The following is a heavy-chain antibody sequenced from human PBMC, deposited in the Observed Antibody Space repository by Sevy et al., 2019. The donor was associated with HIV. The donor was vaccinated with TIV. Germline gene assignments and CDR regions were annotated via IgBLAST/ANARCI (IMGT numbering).Heavy chain of an antibody. V-gene: IGHV3-21*01. CDR1: GFMFSSYS. CDR3: AGPDATGGMDV. J-gene: IGHJ6*02. CDR2: ISSDSNYI. Sequence: GGSLRLSCAASGFMFSSYSMNWVRQAPGKGLEWVSSISSDSNYIYYADSVKGRFTISRDNAKNPLYLQMNSLGAEDTAVYYCAGPDATGGMDVWGQGSTVTVSS.